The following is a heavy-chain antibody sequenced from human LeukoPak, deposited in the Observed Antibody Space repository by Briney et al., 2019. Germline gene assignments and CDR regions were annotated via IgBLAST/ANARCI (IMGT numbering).Heavy chain of an antibody. Sequence: GGSLRLSCAASGFTFSSYSMHWVRQAPGKGLEWVAVVWYDGIDKYYADSVKGRFTISRDNSKDTLYLQMNSLRAEDTAVYYCARVKWLGPYYYYGMDVWGQGTTVTVSS. V-gene: IGHV3-33*08. J-gene: IGHJ6*02. D-gene: IGHD6-19*01. CDR2: VWYDGIDK. CDR1: GFTFSSYS. CDR3: ARVKWLGPYYYYGMDV.